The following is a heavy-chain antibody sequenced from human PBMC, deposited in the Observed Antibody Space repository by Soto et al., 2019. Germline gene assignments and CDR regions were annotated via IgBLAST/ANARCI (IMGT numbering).Heavy chain of an antibody. Sequence: QVQLQESGPGLVKPSETLSLTCTVFGGSIRPYYWSWIRQPPGKELEWIGYIYYTGSTNYSPSLKSRVTMSLDTSKNLLSLKLNSVTAADTAVYYYARGSPLSSSFPLDYWGQGSLVAVSS. CDR2: IYYTGST. CDR3: ARGSPLSSSFPLDY. CDR1: GGSIRPYY. V-gene: IGHV4-59*12. D-gene: IGHD6-6*01. J-gene: IGHJ4*02.